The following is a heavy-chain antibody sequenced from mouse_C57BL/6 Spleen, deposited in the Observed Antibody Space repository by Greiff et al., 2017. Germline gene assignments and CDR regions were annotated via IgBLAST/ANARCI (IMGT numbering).Heavy chain of an antibody. Sequence: VQLQQSGAELARPGASVKLSCKASGYTFTSYGISWVKQRTGQGLEWIGEIYPRSGNTYYNEKFKGKATLTADKSSSTAYMELRSLTSEDSAVYFCASTYSNYEYYAMDYWGQGTSVTVSS. V-gene: IGHV1-81*01. CDR1: GYTFTSYG. CDR3: ASTYSNYEYYAMDY. D-gene: IGHD2-5*01. CDR2: IYPRSGNT. J-gene: IGHJ4*01.